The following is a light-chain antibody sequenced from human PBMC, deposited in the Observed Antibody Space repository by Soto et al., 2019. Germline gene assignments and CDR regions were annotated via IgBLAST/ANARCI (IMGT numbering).Light chain of an antibody. CDR2: DVS. CDR3: SSYTSSSTPDV. CDR1: NSDVGGYTY. V-gene: IGLV2-14*03. Sequence: QSALTQPASVSGSPGQSITISCTGTNSDVGGYTYVSWYQQHPGKAPKLMIYDVSNRPSGASNRFSGSKSGNTASLTISGLQADDEADYYCSSYTSSSTPDVFGTGTKVTVL. J-gene: IGLJ1*01.